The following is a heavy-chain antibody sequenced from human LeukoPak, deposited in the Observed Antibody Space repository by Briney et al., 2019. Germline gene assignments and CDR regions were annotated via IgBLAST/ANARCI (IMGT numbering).Heavy chain of an antibody. V-gene: IGHV4-30-4*01. CDR1: GGSISSDDSY. J-gene: IGHJ4*02. CDR2: IYYSGNT. D-gene: IGHD5-12*01. Sequence: SQTLSLTCTVSGGSISSDDSYWSWIRQAPGKGLECIGYIYYSGNTHYNPSLKSRVTMSVDTSTNQFSLRLSSVTAADTAVYYCARGSGYVRGDFDYWGQGTLVTVSS. CDR3: ARGSGYVRGDFDY.